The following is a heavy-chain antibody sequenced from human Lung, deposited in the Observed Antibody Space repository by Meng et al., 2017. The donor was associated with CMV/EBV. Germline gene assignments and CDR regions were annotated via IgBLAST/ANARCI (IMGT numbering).Heavy chain of an antibody. CDR1: GYTFTRYD. CDR2: MNTNSGNT. Sequence: SVKVSXKASGYTFTRYDINWVRQAAGQGLEWMGWMNTNSGNTGYAQNFQGRVTMTRNTATGTAYMELTSLKSEDTAVYYCAREEILVEASAVGRAKYYYSGRAAWGKGTXVTGAS. CDR3: AREEILVEASAVGRAKYYYSGRAA. D-gene: IGHD2/OR15-2a*01. J-gene: IGHJ6*04. V-gene: IGHV1-8*01.